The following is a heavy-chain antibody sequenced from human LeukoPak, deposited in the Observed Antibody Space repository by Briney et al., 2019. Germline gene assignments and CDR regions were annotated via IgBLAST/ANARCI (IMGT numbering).Heavy chain of an antibody. V-gene: IGHV3-30-3*01. Sequence: GGSLRLSCAASGFTFSSYAMHWVRQAPGKGLEWVAVISYDGSNKYYADSVKGRFTISRDNSKNTLYLQMNSLRSDDTAVYYCARSEYSKGEYYYYYMDVWGKGTTVTVSS. CDR1: GFTFSSYA. CDR2: ISYDGSNK. D-gene: IGHD4-11*01. J-gene: IGHJ6*03. CDR3: ARSEYSKGEYYYYYMDV.